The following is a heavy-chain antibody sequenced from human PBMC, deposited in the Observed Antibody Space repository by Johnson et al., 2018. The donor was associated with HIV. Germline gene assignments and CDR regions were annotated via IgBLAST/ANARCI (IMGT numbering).Heavy chain of an antibody. J-gene: IGHJ3*02. CDR2: ISGSGGST. V-gene: IGHV3-23*04. Sequence: VQLVESGGGLVQPGGSLRLSCAASGFTFSSYDMHWVRQATGKGLEWVSAISGSGGSTYYADSVKGRFTISRDNSKNTLYLQMNSLRVEDTAVYYCAKDPSYYYESSGYTQENDAFDIWGQGTMVTVSS. D-gene: IGHD3-22*01. CDR3: AKDPSYYYESSGYTQENDAFDI. CDR1: GFTFSSYD.